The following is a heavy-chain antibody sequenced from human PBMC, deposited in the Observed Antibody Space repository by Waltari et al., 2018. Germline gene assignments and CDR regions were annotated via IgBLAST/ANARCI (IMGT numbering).Heavy chain of an antibody. J-gene: IGHJ4*02. V-gene: IGHV3-15*02. CDR3: TTTVAAGEFDY. D-gene: IGHD7-27*01. CDR2: IRKKSDGEIT. CDR1: GFTFNNAW. Sequence: EVQLVESGVALVRPGGSLTVYCAASGFTFNNAWMTWVRQAPGKGLEWVGRIRKKSDGEITDYAAPVRGRFTISRDDSKNTLYLQMDSLKTEDTAVYYCTTTVAAGEFDYWGQGTLVTVSS.